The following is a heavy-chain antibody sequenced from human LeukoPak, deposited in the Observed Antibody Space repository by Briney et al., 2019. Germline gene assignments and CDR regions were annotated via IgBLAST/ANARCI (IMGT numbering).Heavy chain of an antibody. CDR2: IYYSGST. Sequence: KTSETLSLTCTVSGGSISSSSYYWGWIRQPPGKGLEWIGSIYYSGSTYYNPSLKSRVTISVGTSKNQFSLKLSSVTAADTAVYYCARLDSSSWDYWWESSGWFDPWGQGTLVTVSS. V-gene: IGHV4-39*01. J-gene: IGHJ5*02. CDR3: ARLDSSSWDYWWESSGWFDP. D-gene: IGHD6-13*01. CDR1: GGSISSSSYY.